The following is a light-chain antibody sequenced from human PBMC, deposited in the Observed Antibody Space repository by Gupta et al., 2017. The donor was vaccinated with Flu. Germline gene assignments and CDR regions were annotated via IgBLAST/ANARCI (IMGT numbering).Light chain of an antibody. CDR1: QSISSW. Sequence: DIQMTQSPFTLSASVGDRVTITCRASQSISSWFAWYQQKPGKAPKLLIYKASSLESGVPSRFSGSGSGTEFTLTISSLQPDDFATYYCQQYNGYSHTFGQGTKLEIK. CDR2: KAS. V-gene: IGKV1-5*03. J-gene: IGKJ2*01. CDR3: QQYNGYSHT.